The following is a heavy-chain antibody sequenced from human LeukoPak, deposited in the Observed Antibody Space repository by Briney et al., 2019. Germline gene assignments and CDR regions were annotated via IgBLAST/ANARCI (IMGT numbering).Heavy chain of an antibody. CDR3: ARDGPKLLHRPQAGYFQH. V-gene: IGHV3-66*01. J-gene: IGHJ1*01. Sequence: GGSLRLSCAASGFTVSTNYMSWVRQAPGKGLEWVSVIYSGGRTNYADSVKGRFMMSRDNSKNTLYLQMNSLKAEDTAVYHCARDGPKLLHRPQAGYFQHWGQGTLVTVSS. CDR1: GFTVSTNY. D-gene: IGHD6-19*01. CDR2: IYSGGRT.